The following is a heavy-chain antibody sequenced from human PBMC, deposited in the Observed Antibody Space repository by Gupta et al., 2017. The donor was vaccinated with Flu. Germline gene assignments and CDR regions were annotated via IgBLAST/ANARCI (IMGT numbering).Heavy chain of an antibody. Sequence: QVQLVQSGAEVKNPGASVKVSCKASGYTFTGYYIHWVRQAPGQGLEWMGWINPKTDDRKYTQKFQGRVTLTRDTSISTVYMELSRLRSDDTAVYYCARDYADYYYGMDVWGQGTTVTVSS. CDR2: INPKTDDR. D-gene: IGHD4-17*01. J-gene: IGHJ6*02. CDR1: GYTFTGYY. CDR3: ARDYADYYYGMDV. V-gene: IGHV1-2*02.